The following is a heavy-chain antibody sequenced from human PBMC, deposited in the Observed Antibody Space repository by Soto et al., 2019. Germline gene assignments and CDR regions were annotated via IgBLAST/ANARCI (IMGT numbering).Heavy chain of an antibody. CDR2: ISRDGGTK. CDR1: GFTVSTYG. V-gene: IGHV3-30*03. J-gene: IGHJ4*02. D-gene: IGHD2-8*02. CDR3: TGEVASGY. Sequence: QVQLVESGGGVVQPGRSLRLSCAVSGFTVSTYGMHWVRQAPGKGLEWVAVISRDGGTKYYADSVKGRFTISRDNSRNTLFLEMNSLRSDDMGVYYCTGEVASGYWGQGTLLTVSS.